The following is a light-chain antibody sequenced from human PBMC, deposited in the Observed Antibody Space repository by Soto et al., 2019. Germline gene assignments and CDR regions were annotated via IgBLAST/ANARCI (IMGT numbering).Light chain of an antibody. CDR3: QQYDNLPLT. CDR1: QDISTY. CDR2: DAS. J-gene: IGKJ4*01. Sequence: DIQMTQSPSSLSASVGASVTITCQASQDISTYLNWYKQKPGKAPKFLSYDASNLETGVPSRFSGSGSGTDFTFTISSLKPEDIETYYCQQYDNLPLTFGGGTKVDIK. V-gene: IGKV1-33*01.